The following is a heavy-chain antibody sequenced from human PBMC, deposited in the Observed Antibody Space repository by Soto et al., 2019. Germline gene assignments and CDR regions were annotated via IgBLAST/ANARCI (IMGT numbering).Heavy chain of an antibody. CDR1: GGSISSANW. CDR2: TYHGGST. V-gene: IGHV4-4*02. J-gene: IGHJ6*02. CDR3: ARLSFSYGVDV. Sequence: PSETLSLTCAVSGGSISSANWWTCVRQPPGKGLEWIGETYHGGSTSYNPSLKSRVTLSLDKFKNHFSLNLTSVTAADTAVYYCARLSFSYGVDVWGQGTTVTVSS.